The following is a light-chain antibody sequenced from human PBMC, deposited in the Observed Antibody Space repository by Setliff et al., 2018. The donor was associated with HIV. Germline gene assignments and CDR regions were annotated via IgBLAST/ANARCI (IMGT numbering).Light chain of an antibody. CDR2: DVS. V-gene: IGLV2-11*01. J-gene: IGLJ1*01. CDR3: CSYAGSYTQV. CDR1: SSDVGGYNY. Sequence: QSALAQPRSVSGSPGQSVTISCTGTSSDVGGYNYVSWYQQHPGKAPKLMIYDVSKRLSGVPDRFSGSKSGNTASLTISGLQSDDEADYYCCSYAGSYTQVFGTGTKVTVL.